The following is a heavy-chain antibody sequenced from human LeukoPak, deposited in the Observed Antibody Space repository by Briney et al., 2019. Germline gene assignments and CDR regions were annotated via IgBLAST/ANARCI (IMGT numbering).Heavy chain of an antibody. CDR1: GGSISSGGYY. CDR3: AKNLEYWVYYGMDV. V-gene: IGHV3-23*01. CDR2: ISGSGGST. Sequence: PSETLSLTCTVSGGSISSGGYYWSWIRQAPGKGLEWVSAISGSGGSTYYADSVKGRFTISRDNSKNTLYLQMNSLRAEDTAVYYCAKNLEYWVYYGMDVWGQGTTVTVSS. J-gene: IGHJ6*02. D-gene: IGHD6-6*01.